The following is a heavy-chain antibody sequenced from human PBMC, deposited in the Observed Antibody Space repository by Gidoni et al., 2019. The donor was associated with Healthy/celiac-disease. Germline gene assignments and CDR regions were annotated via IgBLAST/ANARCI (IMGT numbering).Heavy chain of an antibody. V-gene: IGHV3-20*01. J-gene: IGHJ6*02. D-gene: IGHD5-12*01. CDR2: INWNGVST. CDR1: GFTFDDYG. CDR3: ARAREYSGYDYATEVHYYYGMDV. Sequence: EVQLVESGGGVVRPGGSLRLSCAASGFTFDDYGMSWVRQAPGKGLEGVSGINWNGVSTGYADSVKGRFTISRDNAKNSLYLQMNSLRAEDTALYHCARAREYSGYDYATEVHYYYGMDVWGQGTTVTVSS.